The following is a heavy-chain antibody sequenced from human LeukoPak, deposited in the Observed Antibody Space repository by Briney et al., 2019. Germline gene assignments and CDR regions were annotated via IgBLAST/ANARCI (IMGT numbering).Heavy chain of an antibody. CDR2: IYYSGST. Sequence: KPSETLSLTCTVSGGSISSYYWSWIRQPPGKGLEWIGYIYYSGSTNYNPSLKSRVTISVDTSKNQFSLKLSSVTAADTAVYYCASTTYYYDSSGYYFLDYWGQGTLVTVSS. J-gene: IGHJ4*02. CDR1: GGSISSYY. CDR3: ASTTYYYDSSGYYFLDY. V-gene: IGHV4-59*12. D-gene: IGHD3-22*01.